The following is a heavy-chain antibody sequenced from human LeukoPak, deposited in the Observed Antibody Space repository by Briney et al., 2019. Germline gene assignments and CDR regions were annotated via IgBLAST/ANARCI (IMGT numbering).Heavy chain of an antibody. Sequence: PGGSLRLSGASSGFTFRLYAMNWVGQALGPGLDLVSAFNGSPGSTFYADSVKGRFTISRDNSENTLYLQMNSLSAEDTAVYYCAKDRGPYVGIANNWFDPWGQGTLVTVSS. CDR3: AKDRGPYVGIANNWFDP. CDR1: GFTFRLYA. V-gene: IGHV3-23*01. CDR2: FNGSPGST. D-gene: IGHD3-10*02. J-gene: IGHJ5*02.